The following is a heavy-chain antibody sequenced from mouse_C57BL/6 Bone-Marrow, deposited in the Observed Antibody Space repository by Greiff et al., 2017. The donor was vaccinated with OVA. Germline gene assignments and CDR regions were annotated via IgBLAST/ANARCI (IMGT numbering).Heavy chain of an antibody. J-gene: IGHJ3*01. CDR3: AIYYEGYYSWFAY. D-gene: IGHD2-3*01. V-gene: IGHV1-74*01. Sequence: QVHVKQPGAELVKPGASVKVSCKASGYTFTSYWMHWVKQRPGQGLEWIGRIHPSDSDTNYNQKFKGKATLTVDKSSSTAYMQLSSLTSEDSAVYYCAIYYEGYYSWFAYWGQGTLVTVSA. CDR1: GYTFTSYW. CDR2: IHPSDSDT.